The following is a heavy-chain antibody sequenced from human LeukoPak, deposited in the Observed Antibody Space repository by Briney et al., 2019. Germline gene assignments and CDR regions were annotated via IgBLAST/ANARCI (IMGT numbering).Heavy chain of an antibody. D-gene: IGHD5-12*01. V-gene: IGHV5-51*01. CDR3: ARGGYSGYDPIDY. CDR1: GYSFSSYW. Sequence: GGSLKISCKGSGYSFSSYWIGWGGQIAGERLEWVGVIYPGDSDTRYSQSFQGQVTISADKSISTAYLQWSSLKASDTVMYYCARGGYSGYDPIDYWGQGTLVTVSS. CDR2: IYPGDSDT. J-gene: IGHJ4*02.